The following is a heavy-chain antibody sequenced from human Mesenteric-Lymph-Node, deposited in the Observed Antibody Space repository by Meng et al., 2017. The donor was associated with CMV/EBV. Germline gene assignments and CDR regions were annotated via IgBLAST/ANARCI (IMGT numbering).Heavy chain of an antibody. CDR1: GFSFNSFA. CDR2: ISYDGNYK. Sequence: GESLKISCAASGFSFNSFAMHWVRQAPGKGLQWVAFISYDGNYKYYADSVKGRFTISRDASKSTLYLQMNSLRVEDTAIYYCARLMLYRDYGMDVWGPGTTVTVSS. V-gene: IGHV3-30*04. D-gene: IGHD2-8*01. J-gene: IGHJ6*02. CDR3: ARLMLYRDYGMDV.